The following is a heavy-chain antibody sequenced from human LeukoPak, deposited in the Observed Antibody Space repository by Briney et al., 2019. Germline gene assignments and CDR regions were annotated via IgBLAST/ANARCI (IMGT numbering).Heavy chain of an antibody. CDR3: ARDSPYSSSSVFY. D-gene: IGHD6-6*01. CDR1: GFTVRSFW. CDR2: IKQDGSET. V-gene: IGHV3-7*01. J-gene: IGHJ4*02. Sequence: GSLRLSCAAFGFTVRSFWMTWVRQYPGKGLEWVANIKQDGSETYYVDSVKGRFTISRDNAKNSLYLQMNSLRAEDTAVYYCARDSPYSSSSVFYWGQGTLVTVSS.